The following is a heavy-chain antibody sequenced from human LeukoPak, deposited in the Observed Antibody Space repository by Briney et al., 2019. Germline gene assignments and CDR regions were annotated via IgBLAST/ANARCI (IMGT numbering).Heavy chain of an antibody. CDR1: GFTFSDYY. D-gene: IGHD6-13*01. CDR2: ISSSGSTI. V-gene: IGHV3-11*01. CDR3: ASKDSSSWNDY. Sequence: GGSLRLSCAASGFTFSDYYMSWIRQAPGKGLEWVSYISSSGSTIYYADSVKGRFTISRDNAKNSLYLQMNSLRAEDTAVYYCASKDSSSWNDYWGQGALVTVSS. J-gene: IGHJ4*02.